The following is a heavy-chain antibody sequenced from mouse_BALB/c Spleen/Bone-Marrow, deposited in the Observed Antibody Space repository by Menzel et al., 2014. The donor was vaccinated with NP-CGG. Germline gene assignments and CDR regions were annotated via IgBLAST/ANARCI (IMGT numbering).Heavy chain of an antibody. CDR2: IDPANGNT. CDR1: GFNIKDTY. V-gene: IGHV14-3*02. CDR3: AGDGAY. D-gene: IGHD3-3*01. J-gene: IGHJ3*01. Sequence: VQLKQSGAELVKPGASVKLSCTASGFNIKDTYMHWVKQRPEQGLEWIGRIDPANGNTKYDPKFQGKATITADTSSNTSYLQLSSLTSEDTAVYYCAGDGAYWGQGTLVTVSA.